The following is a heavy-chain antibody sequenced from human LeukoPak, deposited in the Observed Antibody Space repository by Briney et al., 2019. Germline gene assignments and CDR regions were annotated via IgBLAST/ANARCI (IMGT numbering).Heavy chain of an antibody. CDR2: ICGSGGST. CDR1: GVTLSSYA. D-gene: IGHD6-13*01. Sequence: GGSLRLSCAASGVTLSSYAMRSGRQTPGKGLEWVSAICGSGGSTYYADSVKGRFTISRDKSKNTLSLQMNTHRAADTPVYSSASHLLYCRCWYPAYYFDYWGQGTLV. J-gene: IGHJ4*02. V-gene: IGHV3-23*01. CDR3: ASHLLYCRCWYPAYYFDY.